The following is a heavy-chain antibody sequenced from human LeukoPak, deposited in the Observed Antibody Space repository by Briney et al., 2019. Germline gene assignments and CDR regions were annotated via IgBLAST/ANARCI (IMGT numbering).Heavy chain of an antibody. Sequence: SETLSLTCTVSGGSISSGSYYWSWIRQPAGKGLEWIGRIYTSGSTNYNPSLKSRVTISVDTSKNQFSLKLSSVTAAGTAVYYCARVPPLIVVVPAAHNDAFDIWGQGTMVTVSS. D-gene: IGHD2-2*01. CDR1: GGSISSGSYY. CDR3: ARVPPLIVVVPAAHNDAFDI. V-gene: IGHV4-61*02. J-gene: IGHJ3*02. CDR2: IYTSGST.